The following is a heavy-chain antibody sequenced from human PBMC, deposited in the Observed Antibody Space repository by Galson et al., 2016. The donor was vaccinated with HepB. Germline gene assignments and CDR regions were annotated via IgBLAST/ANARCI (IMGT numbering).Heavy chain of an antibody. V-gene: IGHV4-31*03. J-gene: IGHJ4*02. CDR1: HGSVSSDDSY. CDR3: ARKLVAPGKTYFDY. CDR2: INYSGST. D-gene: IGHD6-13*01. Sequence: TLSLTCTVSHGSVSSDDSYWSWVRQHPGKGLEWIGYINYSGSTYYSPSLERRVTMSVDTSKTQFSLNLGSVTAADTAVYYCARKLVAPGKTYFDYWGQGALVTVSS.